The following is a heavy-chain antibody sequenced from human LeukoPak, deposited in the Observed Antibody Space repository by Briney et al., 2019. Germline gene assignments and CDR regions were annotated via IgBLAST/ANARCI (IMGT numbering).Heavy chain of an antibody. V-gene: IGHV4-38-2*02. CDR1: GYSISSGYY. CDR2: IYHSGST. Sequence: SETLSLTCTVSGYSISSGYYWGWIRQPPGKGLEWIGSIYHSGSTYYNPSLKSRVTISVDTSKNQFSLKLSSVTAADTAVYYCARDSGNSGWYDYWGQGTLVTVSS. CDR3: ARDSGNSGWYDY. J-gene: IGHJ4*02. D-gene: IGHD6-19*01.